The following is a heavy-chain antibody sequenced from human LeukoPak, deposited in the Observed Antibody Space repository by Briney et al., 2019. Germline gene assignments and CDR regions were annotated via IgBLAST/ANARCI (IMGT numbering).Heavy chain of an antibody. CDR3: ASDYDSDAFDI. CDR2: IGTSSTTI. J-gene: IGHJ3*02. Sequence: GGSLRLSCAASGFTFSSYTMNWVRQPPGKGLEWVSNIGTSSTTIYYADSVKGRFTISRDNAKNSLYLQMNSLRADDTAVYYCASDYDSDAFDIWGQGTMVTVSS. CDR1: GFTFSSYT. D-gene: IGHD3-3*01. V-gene: IGHV3-48*01.